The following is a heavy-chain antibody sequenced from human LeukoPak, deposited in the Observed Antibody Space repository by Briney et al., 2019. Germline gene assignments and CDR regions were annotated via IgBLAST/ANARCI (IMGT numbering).Heavy chain of an antibody. J-gene: IGHJ4*02. Sequence: SETLSLTCAVYGGSFSGYYWSWIRQPPGKGLEWIGEINHRVSTNYNPSLKSRVTISVDTSKNQFSLKLSSVTAADTAVYYCARSGSGYLRYYFDYWGQGTLVTVSS. V-gene: IGHV4-34*01. CDR3: ARSGSGYLRYYFDY. CDR1: GGSFSGYY. D-gene: IGHD5-12*01. CDR2: INHRVST.